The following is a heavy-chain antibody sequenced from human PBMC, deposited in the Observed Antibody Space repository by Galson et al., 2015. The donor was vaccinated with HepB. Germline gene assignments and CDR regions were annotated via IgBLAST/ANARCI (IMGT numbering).Heavy chain of an antibody. CDR3: ARHRSSNWFDP. CDR2: IYYSGST. J-gene: IGHJ5*02. CDR1: GGSISSGDYY. Sequence: TLSLTCTVSGGSISSGDYYWSWIRQPPGKGLEWIGYIYYSGSTYYNPSLKSRVTISVDTSKNQFSLKLSSVTAADTAVYYCARHRSSNWFDPWGQGTLVTVSS. V-gene: IGHV4-30-4*01. D-gene: IGHD6-6*01.